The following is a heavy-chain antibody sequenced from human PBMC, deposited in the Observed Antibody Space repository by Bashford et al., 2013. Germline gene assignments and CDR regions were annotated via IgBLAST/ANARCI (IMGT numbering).Heavy chain of an antibody. Sequence: ASVKVSCKASGGTFSSYAISWVRQAPGQGLEWMGWINPNSGDTKFAQKFQGRVTITRDTSISTAYMELSSLRSDDTAVYYCARDGPVVGVWNAFDVWAKGSGHRLL. V-gene: IGHV1-2*02. J-gene: IGHJ3*01. D-gene: IGHD1-26*01. CDR3: ARDGPVVGVWNAFDV. CDR2: INPNSGDT. CDR1: GGTFSSYA.